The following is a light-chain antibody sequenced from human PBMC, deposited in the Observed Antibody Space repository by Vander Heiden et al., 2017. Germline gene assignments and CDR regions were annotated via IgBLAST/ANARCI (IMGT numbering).Light chain of an antibody. CDR3: QAWDSSTVV. CDR1: KWGDKY. J-gene: IGLJ2*01. CDR2: QDS. Sequence: SYALTQPPSVSVSPGQPASITCSGDKWGDKYACWYQQKPGQSPVLVIYQDSKRPAGIPERFSGSNSGNTATLTISGTQAMDEADYYCQAWDSSTVVFGGGTKLTVL. V-gene: IGLV3-1*01.